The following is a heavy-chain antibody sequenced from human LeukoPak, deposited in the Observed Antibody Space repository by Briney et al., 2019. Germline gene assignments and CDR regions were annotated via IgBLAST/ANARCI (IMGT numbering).Heavy chain of an antibody. CDR3: ARVVVAVFGVMVHSNYFDS. CDR1: GYSFTNFG. J-gene: IGHJ4*02. CDR2: ITGDSETT. V-gene: IGHV1-18*01. D-gene: IGHD3-3*01. Sequence: ASVKISCKTSGYSFTNFGITWVRQAPGKGLEWMGWITGDSETTEYAQRFQGRISMTADTFTSTAYMELGSLTSDDTAVYYCARVVVAVFGVMVHSNYFDSWGQGTLITVSS.